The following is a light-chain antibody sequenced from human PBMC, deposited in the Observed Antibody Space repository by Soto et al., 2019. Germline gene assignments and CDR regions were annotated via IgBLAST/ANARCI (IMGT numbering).Light chain of an antibody. V-gene: IGKV1-33*01. CDR3: QTHDDVPQ. CDR2: DAS. CDR1: QDITNQ. Sequence: DLQMTQSPSSLSASVGDTVIITCQASQDITNQLTWYQQKPGKAPNLLIYDASHLETGVTSRLSGSGSVTYFTLIISNLHPEDIATYYCQTHDDVPQFGPGTKV. J-gene: IGKJ3*01.